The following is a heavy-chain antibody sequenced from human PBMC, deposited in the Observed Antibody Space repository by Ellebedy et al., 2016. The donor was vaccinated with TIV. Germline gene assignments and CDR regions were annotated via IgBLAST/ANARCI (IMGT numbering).Heavy chain of an antibody. CDR1: GFTFSSYA. D-gene: IGHD3-22*01. V-gene: IGHV3-30-3*01. CDR2: ISYDGSNK. Sequence: GGFLRLSXAASGFTFSSYAMHWVRQAPGKGLEWVAVISYDGSNKYYADSVKGRFTISRDNSKNTLYLQMNSLRAEDTAVYYCARDSGSGYYHNYYGMDVWGQGTTVTVSS. J-gene: IGHJ6*02. CDR3: ARDSGSGYYHNYYGMDV.